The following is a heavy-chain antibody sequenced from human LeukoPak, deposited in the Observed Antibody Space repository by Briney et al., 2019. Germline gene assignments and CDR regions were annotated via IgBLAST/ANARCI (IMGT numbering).Heavy chain of an antibody. CDR1: GFTFTAYD. J-gene: IGHJ4*02. CDR3: ARGRLSADGRGG. D-gene: IGHD6-13*01. CDR2: INTNSGDT. Sequence: GASVKVSCKASGFTFTAYDLHWVRQAPGHGPEWMGRINTNSGDTNYQQKLQDRVTMTRDTSINTVYMDLGRLTSDDAAVYYCARGRLSADGRGGWGPGTLVTVSS. V-gene: IGHV1-2*06.